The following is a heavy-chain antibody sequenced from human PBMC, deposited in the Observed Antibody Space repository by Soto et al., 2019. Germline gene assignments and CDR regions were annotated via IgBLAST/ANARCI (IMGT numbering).Heavy chain of an antibody. CDR2: IYHSGST. J-gene: IGHJ4*02. CDR3: ARVLSWRMSYVRPRTYYFDY. D-gene: IGHD2-15*01. CDR1: GGSISSSNW. Sequence: SETLSLTCAVSGGSISSSNWWSWVRQPPGKGLEWIGEIYHSGSTNYNPSLKSRVTISEDKSKNQFSLKLSSVTAADTAVYYCARVLSWRMSYVRPRTYYFDYWGQGTLVTVSS. V-gene: IGHV4-4*02.